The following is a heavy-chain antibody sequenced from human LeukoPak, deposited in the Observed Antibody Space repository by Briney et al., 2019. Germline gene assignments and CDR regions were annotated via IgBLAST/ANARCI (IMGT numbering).Heavy chain of an antibody. CDR3: ARVNVQPSNWFDP. CDR1: GGSISSRNW. CDR2: IYHSGST. D-gene: IGHD1-1*01. V-gene: IGHV4-4*02. Sequence: TSGTLSLTCAVSGGSISSRNWWSWVRQPPGKGLEWIGEIYHSGSTNYNPSLKSRVTISVDKSKNQFSLKLSSVTAADTAVYYCARVNVQPSNWFDPWGQGTLVTVSS. J-gene: IGHJ5*02.